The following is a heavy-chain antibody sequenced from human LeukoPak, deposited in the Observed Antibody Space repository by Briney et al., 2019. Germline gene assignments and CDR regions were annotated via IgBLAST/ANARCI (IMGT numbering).Heavy chain of an antibody. CDR2: IYYSGST. V-gene: IGHV4-31*03. CDR1: GGSISSGGCY. CDR3: ARCLMVRNPNLFDP. D-gene: IGHD3-10*01. J-gene: IGHJ5*02. Sequence: SETLSLTCTVSGGSISSGGCYWSWIRQHPGKGLEWIGYIYYSGSTYYNPPLKSRVTISVDTSKNQFSLKLSSVTAAGTAVYYCARCLMVRNPNLFDPWGQGTLVTVSS.